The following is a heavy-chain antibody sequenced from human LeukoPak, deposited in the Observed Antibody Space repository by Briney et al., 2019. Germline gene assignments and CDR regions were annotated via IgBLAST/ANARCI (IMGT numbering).Heavy chain of an antibody. J-gene: IGHJ4*02. D-gene: IGHD3-10*01. CDR2: IDSAGARI. V-gene: IGHV3-74*01. Sequence: GGSLRLSYAGSGFGFSGYWIHWVRQVPGKGLAWVSRIDSAGARIQYAGSVKGRFTISRDNAKNTVYLQMNSLRPEDTAVYYCVADSENRSGGDFWGQGTLVTVSS. CDR1: GFGFSGYW. CDR3: VADSENRSGGDF.